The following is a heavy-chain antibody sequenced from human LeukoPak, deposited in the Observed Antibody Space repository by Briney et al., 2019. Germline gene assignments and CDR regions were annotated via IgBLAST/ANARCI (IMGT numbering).Heavy chain of an antibody. CDR1: RFTFSSYA. CDR3: AKGRCSSTSCPRYYYYMDV. V-gene: IGHV3-23*01. J-gene: IGHJ6*03. CDR2: ISGSGGST. D-gene: IGHD2-2*01. Sequence: PGGSLRLSCAASRFTFSSYAMSWVRQAPGKGLEWVSAISGSGGSTYYADSVKGRFTISRDNSKNTLYLQMNSLRAEDTAVYYCAKGRCSSTSCPRYYYYMDVWGKGTTVTVSS.